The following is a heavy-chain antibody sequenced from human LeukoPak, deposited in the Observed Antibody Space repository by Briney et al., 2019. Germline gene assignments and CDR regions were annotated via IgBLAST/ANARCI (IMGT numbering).Heavy chain of an antibody. CDR1: GYTFTGYY. CDR2: INPNSGGT. CDR3: ARAGAVVDNWFDP. J-gene: IGHJ5*02. D-gene: IGHD2-15*01. V-gene: IGHV1-2*02. Sequence: PLASVKVSCKASGYTFTGYYMHWVRQAPGQGLEWMGWINPNSGGTKYAQKLQDRVTMTTDTSTTTAYMELRSLRSDDTAVYYCARAGAVVDNWFDPWGQGTLVTVSS.